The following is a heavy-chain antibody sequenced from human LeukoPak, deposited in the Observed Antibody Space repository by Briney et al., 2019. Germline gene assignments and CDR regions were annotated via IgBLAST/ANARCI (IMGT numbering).Heavy chain of an antibody. D-gene: IGHD5-12*01. CDR2: ISGSSSTI. CDR1: GFTFSSYS. Sequence: GGSLRLSCAASGFTFSSYSMNWVRQAPGKGLEWVSYISGSSSTIYYADSVKGRFTISRDNAKNSLYLQMNSLRAEDTAVYYCARGFSGRAYYYYGMDVWGQGTTVTVSS. J-gene: IGHJ6*02. V-gene: IGHV3-48*04. CDR3: ARGFSGRAYYYYGMDV.